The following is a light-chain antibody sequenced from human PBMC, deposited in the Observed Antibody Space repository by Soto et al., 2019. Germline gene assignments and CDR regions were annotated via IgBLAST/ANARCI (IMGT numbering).Light chain of an antibody. V-gene: IGLV2-11*01. CDR3: CSYAGSLYV. CDR1: NSDVGGYNY. CDR2: DVS. Sequence: ALTQPRSVSGSPGQSVTISCTGTNSDVGGYNYVSWYQQHPGKAPKVMIYDVSKRPSGVPDRFSGSKSGNTASLTISGLQAEDEADYYCCSYAGSLYVFGTGTKLTVL. J-gene: IGLJ1*01.